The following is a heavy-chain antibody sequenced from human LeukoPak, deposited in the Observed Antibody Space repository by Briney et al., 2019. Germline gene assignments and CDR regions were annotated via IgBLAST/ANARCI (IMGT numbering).Heavy chain of an antibody. CDR1: GGSISSYY. V-gene: IGHV4-59*08. D-gene: IGHD5-12*01. J-gene: IGHJ6*02. CDR3: ARLVVATIPYYYYYGMDV. CDR2: IYYSGST. Sequence: SETLSLTCTVSGGSISSYYWSWIRQPPGKGLEWIGYIYYSGSTNYNPSLKSRVTISVDTSKNQFSLKLSSVTAADTAVYYCARLVVATIPYYYYYGMDVWGQGTTVTVSS.